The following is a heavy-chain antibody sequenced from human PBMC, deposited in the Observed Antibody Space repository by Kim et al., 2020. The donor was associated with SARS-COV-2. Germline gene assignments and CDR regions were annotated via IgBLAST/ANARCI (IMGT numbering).Heavy chain of an antibody. J-gene: IGHJ6*02. CDR2: ISGSGGST. CDR1: GFTFSSYA. Sequence: GGSLRLSCAASGFTFSSYAMSWVRQAPGKGLEWVSAISGSGGSTYYADSVKGRFTISRDNSKNTLYLQMNSLRAEDTAVYYCAKGPITMVRGVIITAYYYGMDVWGQGTTVTVSS. D-gene: IGHD3-10*01. V-gene: IGHV3-23*01. CDR3: AKGPITMVRGVIITAYYYGMDV.